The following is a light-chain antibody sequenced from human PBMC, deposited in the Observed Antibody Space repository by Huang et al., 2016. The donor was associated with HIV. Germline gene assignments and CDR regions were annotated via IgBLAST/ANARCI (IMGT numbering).Light chain of an antibody. CDR2: GAS. CDR3: QQYDTFT. J-gene: IGKJ2*01. CDR1: QNIANSH. Sequence: EIVLTQSPATLSLSAGERVSLSCRASQNIANSHLAWYQQKPGQPPRLLVVGASTRASGIPDRFTGSVSGTDFILSISGLEPDDFAVYYCQQYDTFTFGQGTKVEMK. V-gene: IGKV3-20*01.